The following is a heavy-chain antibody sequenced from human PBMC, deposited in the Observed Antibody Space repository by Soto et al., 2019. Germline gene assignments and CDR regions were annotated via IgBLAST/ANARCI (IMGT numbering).Heavy chain of an antibody. D-gene: IGHD3-22*01. CDR1: VGTFSSYA. V-gene: IGHV1-69*06. J-gene: IGHJ5*02. CDR2: IIPIFGTA. Sequence: QVQLVQSGAEVKKPGSSVKVSCKASVGTFSSYAISWVRQAPGQGLEWMGGIIPIFGTANYAQKFQGRVTITGDKYTRKVYMELSSLRSENRAVYYCARDRDSSGYPNNWFDPWGQGTLVTVSS. CDR3: ARDRDSSGYPNNWFDP.